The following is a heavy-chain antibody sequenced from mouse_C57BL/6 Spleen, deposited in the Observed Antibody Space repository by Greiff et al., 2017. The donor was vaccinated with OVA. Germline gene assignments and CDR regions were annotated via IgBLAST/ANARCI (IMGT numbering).Heavy chain of an antibody. V-gene: IGHV1-5*01. CDR3: HYYGSSGGAMDY. CDR2: IYPGNSDT. J-gene: IGHJ4*01. Sequence: VQLQQSGTVLARPGASVKMSCKTSGYTFTSYWMHWVKQRPGQGLEWIGAIYPGNSDTSYNQKFKGKAKLTAVTSASTAYMELSSLTNEDSAVYYCHYYGSSGGAMDYWGQGTSVTVSP. D-gene: IGHD1-1*01. CDR1: GYTFTSYW.